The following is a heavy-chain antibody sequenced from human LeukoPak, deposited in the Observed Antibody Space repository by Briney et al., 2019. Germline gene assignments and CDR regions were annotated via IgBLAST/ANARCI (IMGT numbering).Heavy chain of an antibody. J-gene: IGHJ5*02. D-gene: IGHD6-19*01. CDR3: ARDRKEPGIAEAGTGFDP. CDR1: GGTFSSYA. CDR2: IIPIFGTA. Sequence: SVKVSCKASGGTFSSYAISWVRQAPGQGLEWMGGIIPIFGTANYAQKFQGRVTITADKSTSTAYMELSSLRSEDTAVYYCARDRKEPGIAEAGTGFDPWGQGTLVTVSS. V-gene: IGHV1-69*06.